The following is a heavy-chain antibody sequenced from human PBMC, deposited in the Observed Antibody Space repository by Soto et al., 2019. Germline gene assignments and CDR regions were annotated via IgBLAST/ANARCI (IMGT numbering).Heavy chain of an antibody. V-gene: IGHV1-69*13. J-gene: IGHJ4*02. Sequence: EASVKVSCKASGGTFSSYAISWVRQVPGQGLEWMGGIIPIFGTANYAQKFQGRVTITADESTSTAYMELSSLRSEDTAVYYCARVVDSNYWYYFDYWGQGTLVTVSS. CDR3: ARVVDSNYWYYFDY. CDR1: GGTFSSYA. D-gene: IGHD4-4*01. CDR2: IIPIFGTA.